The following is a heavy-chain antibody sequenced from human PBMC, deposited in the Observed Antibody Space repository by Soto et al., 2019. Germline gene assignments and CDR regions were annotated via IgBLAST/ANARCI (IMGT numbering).Heavy chain of an antibody. V-gene: IGHV3-49*05. Sequence: EVQLVESGGGLVKPGRSLRLSCTASGFTFGDYAMSWFRQAPGKGLEWVGFIRSKAYGGTTEYAASVKGRFTISRDDSNSIAYLQMNSLKTEDTAVYYCTRSLGFSYYYDSSGYPDYWGQGTLVTVSS. CDR2: IRSKAYGGTT. D-gene: IGHD3-22*01. CDR3: TRSLGFSYYYDSSGYPDY. J-gene: IGHJ4*02. CDR1: GFTFGDYA.